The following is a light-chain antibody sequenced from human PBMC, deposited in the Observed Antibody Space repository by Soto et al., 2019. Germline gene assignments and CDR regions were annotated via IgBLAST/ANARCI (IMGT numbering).Light chain of an antibody. CDR1: QSVSSSY. Sequence: EIVLTQSPGTLSLSPGERATLSCRASQSVSSSYLAWYQQKPGQAPRLLIYGASSRATGIPDSFSGSGSGTDFTLTISRREPEDFGVYYCQQYGSSSWTFGQGTKVEIK. V-gene: IGKV3-20*01. CDR3: QQYGSSSWT. J-gene: IGKJ1*01. CDR2: GAS.